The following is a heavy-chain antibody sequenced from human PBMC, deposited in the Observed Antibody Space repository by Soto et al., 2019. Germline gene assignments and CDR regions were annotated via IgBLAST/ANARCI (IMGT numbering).Heavy chain of an antibody. J-gene: IGHJ5*02. CDR1: GYTFTSYA. CDR2: INAGNVNT. Sequence: QVQLVQSGAEVKKTGASVKVSCKASGYTFTSYAMHWVRQDPGQRLEWMGWINAGNVNTKYSQKFQDRVTITRDTFASTAYMELSSLRSEDTAVYYCASGTTVSFDPWGQGTLVTVSS. D-gene: IGHD4-17*01. CDR3: ASGTTVSFDP. V-gene: IGHV1-3*01.